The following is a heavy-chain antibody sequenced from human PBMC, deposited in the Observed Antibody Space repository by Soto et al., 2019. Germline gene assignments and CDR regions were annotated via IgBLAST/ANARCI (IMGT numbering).Heavy chain of an antibody. CDR1: GYTFTSYY. Sequence: EASVKVSCKASGYTFTSYYMHWVRQAPGQGLEWMGIINPSCGSTSYAQKFQGRVTMTRDTSTSTVYMELSSLRSEDTAVYYCARVVVGEYYDFWSGSFFMDVWGQGTTVTVS. CDR3: ARVVVGEYYDFWSGSFFMDV. V-gene: IGHV1-46*01. J-gene: IGHJ6*02. D-gene: IGHD3-3*01. CDR2: INPSCGST.